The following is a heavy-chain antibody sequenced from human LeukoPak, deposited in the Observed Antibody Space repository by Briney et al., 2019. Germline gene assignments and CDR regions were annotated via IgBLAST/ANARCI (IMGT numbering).Heavy chain of an antibody. Sequence: GGSLRLSCAASGFTFSSCSMNWVRQAPGKGLEWVSYISSSSSTIYYADSVKGRFTISRDNAKNSLYLQMNSLRAEDTAVYYCARPYSSGYFDFDYWGQGTLVTVSS. J-gene: IGHJ4*02. D-gene: IGHD3-22*01. CDR2: ISSSSSTI. CDR3: ARPYSSGYFDFDY. V-gene: IGHV3-48*01. CDR1: GFTFSSCS.